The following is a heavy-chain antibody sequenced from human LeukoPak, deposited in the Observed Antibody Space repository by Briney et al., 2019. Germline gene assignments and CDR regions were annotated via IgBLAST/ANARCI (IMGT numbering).Heavy chain of an antibody. D-gene: IGHD3-9*01. CDR1: GFTFSSYG. CDR2: ISYDGSNK. Sequence: GGSLRLSCAASGFTFSSYGMHWVRQAPGKGLEWVAVISYDGSNKYYADSVKGRFTISRDNSKNTLYLQMNSLRAEDTAVYYCAKDLDDILTGYIGQFDYWGQGTLVTVSS. V-gene: IGHV3-30*18. CDR3: AKDLDDILTGYIGQFDY. J-gene: IGHJ4*02.